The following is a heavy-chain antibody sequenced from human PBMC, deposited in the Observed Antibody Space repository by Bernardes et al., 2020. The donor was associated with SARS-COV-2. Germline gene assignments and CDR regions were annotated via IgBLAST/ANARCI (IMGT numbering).Heavy chain of an antibody. J-gene: IGHJ4*02. D-gene: IGHD3-3*01. CDR1: GFTFSSYA. CDR3: AKLPAAYDCWSGYYSPPFDY. V-gene: IGHV3-23*01. CDR2: ISGSGGST. Sequence: GSLRLSCAASGFTFSSYAMSWVRQAPGKGLAWVSAISGSGGSTYYADSVKGRFTISRDNSKNTLYLQMNSLRAEDTAVYYCAKLPAAYDCWSGYYSPPFDYWGQGTLVTVSS.